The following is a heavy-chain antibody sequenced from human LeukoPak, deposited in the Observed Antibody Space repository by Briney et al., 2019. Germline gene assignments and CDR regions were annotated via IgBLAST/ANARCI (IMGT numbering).Heavy chain of an antibody. CDR3: ARDSFSFWSGYYRGLDP. CDR1: GFSFSNYG. CDR2: IRYDGSKK. J-gene: IGHJ5*02. D-gene: IGHD3-3*01. V-gene: IGHV3-30*02. Sequence: PGGSLRLSCAASGFSFSNYGMHWVRQAPGKGLEWVAFIRYDGSKKYYADSVKGRFTMSRDNSKNTLYLQMSSLRVEDTAVYYCARDSFSFWSGYYRGLDPWGQGTLVTVSS.